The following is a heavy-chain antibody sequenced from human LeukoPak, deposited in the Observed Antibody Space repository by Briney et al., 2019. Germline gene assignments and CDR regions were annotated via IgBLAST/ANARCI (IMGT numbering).Heavy chain of an antibody. Sequence: SGPTLVNPTQTLTLTCTFSGFSLSTSGMCVSWIRQPPGKALEWLARIDWDDDKYYSTSLKTRLTISKDTSKNQVVLTITNMDPGDTPTYYWARKIIAPPGPEEDYGGQETLVTVSS. CDR3: ARKIIAPPGPEEDY. CDR1: GFSLSTSGMC. J-gene: IGHJ4*02. CDR2: IDWDDDK. V-gene: IGHV2-70*11. D-gene: IGHD3-16*02.